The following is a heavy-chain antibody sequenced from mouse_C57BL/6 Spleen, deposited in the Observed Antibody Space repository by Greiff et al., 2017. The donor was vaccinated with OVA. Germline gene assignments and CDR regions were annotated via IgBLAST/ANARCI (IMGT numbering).Heavy chain of an antibody. CDR3: ASYYSNSWFAY. CDR2: INPSSGYT. CDR1: GYTFTGYT. V-gene: IGHV1-4*01. Sequence: QVQLQQSGAELARPGASVKMSCKASGYTFTGYTMHWVKQRPGQGLEWIGYINPSSGYTKYNQKFKDKATLTADKSSSTAYMQLSSLTSEDSAVYYCASYYSNSWFAYWGQGTLVTVSA. D-gene: IGHD2-5*01. J-gene: IGHJ3*01.